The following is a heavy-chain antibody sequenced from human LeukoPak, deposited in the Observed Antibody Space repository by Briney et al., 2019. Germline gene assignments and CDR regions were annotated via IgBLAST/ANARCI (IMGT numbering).Heavy chain of an antibody. Sequence: PSETLSLTCTVSGGSISSYYWSWIRQPPGKGLEWIGYIYYSGSTNYNPSLKSRVTISVDTSKNQFSLKLSSVTAADTAVYYCARASTVVTWFDPWGQGTLVTVSS. CDR1: GGSISSYY. CDR3: ARASTVVTWFDP. V-gene: IGHV4-59*01. D-gene: IGHD4-23*01. J-gene: IGHJ5*02. CDR2: IYYSGST.